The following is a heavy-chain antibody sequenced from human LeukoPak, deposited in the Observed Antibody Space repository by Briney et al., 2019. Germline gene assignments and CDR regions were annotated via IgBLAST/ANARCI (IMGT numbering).Heavy chain of an antibody. J-gene: IGHJ4*02. Sequence: GGSLRLSCAASGFTFSSYGMHWVRQAPGKGLEWVAVIWYDGSNKYYADSVKGRFTISRDNSKNTLYLQMNSLRAEDTAVYYCAKGGIVVVPAAGTNDYWGQGTLVTVSS. CDR2: IWYDGSNK. CDR3: AKGGIVVVPAAGTNDY. V-gene: IGHV3-33*06. D-gene: IGHD2-2*01. CDR1: GFTFSSYG.